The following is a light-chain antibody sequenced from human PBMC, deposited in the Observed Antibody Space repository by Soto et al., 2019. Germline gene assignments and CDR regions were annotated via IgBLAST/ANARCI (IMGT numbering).Light chain of an antibody. CDR2: EVS. J-gene: IGLJ2*01. V-gene: IGLV2-14*01. Sequence: QSALTQPASVSGSPGQSITISCTGTSNDVGGYAYVSWYQQYPGKAPKLVISEVSNRPSGVSHRFSGSRSGNTASLTISGLQAEDEADYYCSSYTGDITPVFGGGTKLTVL. CDR3: SSYTGDITPV. CDR1: SNDVGGYAY.